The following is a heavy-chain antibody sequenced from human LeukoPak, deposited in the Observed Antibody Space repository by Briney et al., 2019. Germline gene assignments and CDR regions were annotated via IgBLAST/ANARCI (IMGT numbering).Heavy chain of an antibody. J-gene: IGHJ4*02. D-gene: IGHD3-10*01. CDR1: GFTFSSYE. Sequence: GGSLRLSCAASGFTFSSYEMNWVRQAPGKGLEWVSYISSSGSTIYYADSVKGRFTISRDNAKNSLYLQMNSLRAEDTAVYYCARVRSTMVRGVILDYWGQGTLVTVSS. CDR3: ARVRSTMVRGVILDY. V-gene: IGHV3-48*03. CDR2: ISSSGSTI.